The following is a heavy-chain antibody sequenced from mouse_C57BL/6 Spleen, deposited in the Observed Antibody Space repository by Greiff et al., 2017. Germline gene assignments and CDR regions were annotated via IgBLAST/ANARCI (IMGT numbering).Heavy chain of an antibody. D-gene: IGHD1-1*01. CDR2: IYPGSGST. J-gene: IGHJ3*01. CDR1: GYTFTSYW. Sequence: QVQLQQPGAELVKPGASVKMSCKASGYTFTSYWITWVKQRPGQGLEWIGDIYPGSGSTNYNEKFKSKATLAVATSSSTAYMQLSSLTSEDSAVYYCARTYYGIAYWGQGTLVTVSA. V-gene: IGHV1-55*01. CDR3: ARTYYGIAY.